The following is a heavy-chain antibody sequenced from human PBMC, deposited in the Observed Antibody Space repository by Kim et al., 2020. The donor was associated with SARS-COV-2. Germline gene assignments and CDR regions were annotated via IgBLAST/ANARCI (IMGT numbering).Heavy chain of an antibody. Sequence: SETLSLTCTISGASIVTDYWTWIRQPPGGGREWIGYTFSTGKTSYNPSLKSRVSLSLDTSRNQFSRKLNSVTAADSAVYFCARLPDINGWPFDYWAQGTLVTVTS. CDR3: ARLPDINGWPFDY. J-gene: IGHJ4*02. CDR1: GASIVTDY. CDR2: TFSTGKT. D-gene: IGHD6-19*01. V-gene: IGHV4-59*08.